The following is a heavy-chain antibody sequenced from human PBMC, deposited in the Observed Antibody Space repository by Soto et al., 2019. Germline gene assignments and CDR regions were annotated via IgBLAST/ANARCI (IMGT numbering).Heavy chain of an antibody. Sequence: QVQLVESGGGVVQPGRSLRLSCAASGFTLSTYGMHWVRQAPGKGLEWVAVIWYDGSQKYYADSVKGRFTISRDTSQNTLDVEMNSLRAEPTAVYYLARLRESTANDFTFDYWGQGALVTVSS. J-gene: IGHJ4*02. CDR3: ARLRESTANDFTFDY. D-gene: IGHD3-3*01. CDR1: GFTLSTYG. CDR2: IWYDGSQK. V-gene: IGHV3-33*01.